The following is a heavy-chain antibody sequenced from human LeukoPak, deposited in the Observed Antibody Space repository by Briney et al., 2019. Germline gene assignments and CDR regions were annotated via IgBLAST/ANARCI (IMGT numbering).Heavy chain of an antibody. CDR1: GGSIDSYVYY. CDR2: IYTSGST. D-gene: IGHD6-13*01. V-gene: IGHV4-61*02. Sequence: SQTLSLTCTVSGGSIDSYVYYWNWMRQPAGKGLEWIGRIYTSGSTNYNPSLKSRVTMSVDTSKNQFSLKLSSVTAADTAVYYCARDLGYEAFDIWGQGTMVTVSS. CDR3: ARDLGYEAFDI. J-gene: IGHJ3*02.